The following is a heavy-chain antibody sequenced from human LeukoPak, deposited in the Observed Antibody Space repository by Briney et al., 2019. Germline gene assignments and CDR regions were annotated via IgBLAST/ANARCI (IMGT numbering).Heavy chain of an antibody. D-gene: IGHD5/OR15-5a*01. V-gene: IGHV5-51*01. CDR2: IYPGDSDT. Sequence: GESLKISCKGSGYSFTSYWIGWVRQMPGKGPEWMGIIYPGDSDTRYSPSFQGQVTISADKSISTAYLQWSSLKASDTAMYYCARHAVSFNYYMDVWGKGTTVTISS. CDR1: GYSFTSYW. J-gene: IGHJ6*03. CDR3: ARHAVSFNYYMDV.